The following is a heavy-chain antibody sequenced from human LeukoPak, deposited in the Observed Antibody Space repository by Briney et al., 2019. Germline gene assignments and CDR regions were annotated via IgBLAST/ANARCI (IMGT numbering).Heavy chain of an antibody. Sequence: GGSLRLSCEASGFTFSDYWMSWVRQAPGKGLEWVANIKHDGSDKYYVDSVKGRFTISRDNAKNSLYLQMNSLRAEDTAVYYCTTAHDLRATVAYYWGQGTLVTVSS. V-gene: IGHV3-7*05. CDR2: IKHDGSDK. CDR3: TTAHDLRATVAYY. CDR1: GFTFSDYW. J-gene: IGHJ4*02. D-gene: IGHD1-26*01.